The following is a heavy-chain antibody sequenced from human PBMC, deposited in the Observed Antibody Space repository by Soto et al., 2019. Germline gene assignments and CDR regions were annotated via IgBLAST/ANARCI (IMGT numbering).Heavy chain of an antibody. V-gene: IGHV1-18*04. CDR2: ISVYNGNT. CDR3: AQNYDDSSGYYYMN. J-gene: IGHJ4*02. D-gene: IGHD3-22*01. Sequence: QVQLVQSGAEVKKPGASVKVSCKASGYTFTTYGISWVRQAPGQGLEWMGWISVYNGNTNYVQKLQGRVTMTTDTSTSTAYMELRSLRPDDTAVYYCAQNYDDSSGYYYMNRGQGTLVTVSS. CDR1: GYTFTTYG.